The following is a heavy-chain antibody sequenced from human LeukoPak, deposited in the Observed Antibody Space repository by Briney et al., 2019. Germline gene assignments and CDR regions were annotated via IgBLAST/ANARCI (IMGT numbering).Heavy chain of an antibody. CDR3: ARHDYNWKTFDY. D-gene: IGHD1-1*01. Sequence: KASETLSLTCTVSGVSISRYYWSWVRQPPGKGLEWIGSVHYSGNTNYNPSLKSRVTISLDTSKNQFSLKLSYVTAADTAVYYCARHDYNWKTFDYWGQGTLVTVS. CDR2: VHYSGNT. V-gene: IGHV4-59*08. J-gene: IGHJ4*02. CDR1: GVSISRYY.